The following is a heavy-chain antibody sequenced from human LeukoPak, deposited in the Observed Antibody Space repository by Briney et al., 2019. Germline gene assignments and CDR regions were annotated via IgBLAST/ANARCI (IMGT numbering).Heavy chain of an antibody. D-gene: IGHD6-19*01. CDR1: GITFSSYA. CDR2: ISYDGSNK. V-gene: IGHV3-30*04. J-gene: IGHJ6*03. Sequence: GGSLRLSCAAPGITFSSYAMHWVRQAPGKGLEWVAVISYDGSNKYYADSVKGRFTISRDNSKNTLYLQMSSLRAEDTAVYYCARPNSKQWYYYYYMDVWGKGTTVTVSS. CDR3: ARPNSKQWYYYYYMDV.